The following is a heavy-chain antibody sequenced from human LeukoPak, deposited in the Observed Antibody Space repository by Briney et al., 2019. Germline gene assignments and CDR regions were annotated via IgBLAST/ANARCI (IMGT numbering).Heavy chain of an antibody. D-gene: IGHD1-26*01. CDR1: GGSISTKTYY. J-gene: IGHJ4*02. V-gene: IGHV4-39*01. CDR3: ARGGPGSPFDY. CDR2: IDYSGSP. Sequence: SQTLSLTCTVSGGSISTKTYYWGWIRQPPGKGLEWIGSIDYSGSPYYNPSLRSRVAVSVDTSKNQFSLKLSSVTAADTAVYYCARGGPGSPFDYWGQGTLVTVSS.